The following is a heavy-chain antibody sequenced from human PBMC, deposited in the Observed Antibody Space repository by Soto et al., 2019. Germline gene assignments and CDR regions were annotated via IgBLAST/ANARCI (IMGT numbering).Heavy chain of an antibody. CDR2: IYHSGST. CDR3: ARSPPYCISTSCYAATSFDY. D-gene: IGHD2-2*01. V-gene: IGHV4-4*02. J-gene: IGHJ4*02. Sequence: SETLSLTCAVSGGSISSSNWWSWVRQPPGKGLEWIGEIYHSGSTNYNPSLKSRVTISVDKSKNQFSLKLSSVTAADTAVYYCARSPPYCISTSCYAATSFDYWGQGTLVTVSS. CDR1: GGSISSSNW.